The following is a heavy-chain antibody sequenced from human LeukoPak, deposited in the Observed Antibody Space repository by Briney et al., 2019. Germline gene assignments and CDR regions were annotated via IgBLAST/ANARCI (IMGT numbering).Heavy chain of an antibody. D-gene: IGHD3-22*01. CDR1: GFTVSSNY. J-gene: IGHJ4*02. Sequence: QPEGSLRLSCAASGFTVSSNYMSWVRQAPGKGLEWVSVIYSGGSTYYADSVKGRFTISRDNSKNTLYLQMNSLRAEDTAVYYCARDHPYYDSSGYYYFDYWGQGTLVTVSS. V-gene: IGHV3-66*01. CDR3: ARDHPYYDSSGYYYFDY. CDR2: IYSGGST.